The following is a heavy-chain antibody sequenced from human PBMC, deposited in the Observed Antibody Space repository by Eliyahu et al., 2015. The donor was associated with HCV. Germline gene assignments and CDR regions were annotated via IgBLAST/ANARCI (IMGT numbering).Heavy chain of an antibody. CDR1: GFTXSSYA. V-gene: IGHV3-23*01. CDR3: TKDAYDYGDYHSDY. Sequence: EVQLLESGGGLVQPGGSLRLSCAASGFTXSSYAMSWVRQAPGKGLEWVSIIRGSGGSTYYADSVKGRFTISRDNSKNTVYLQMNSLRVEDTAVYYCTKDAYDYGDYHSDYWGQGTLVTVSS. J-gene: IGHJ4*02. D-gene: IGHD4-17*01. CDR2: IRGSGGST.